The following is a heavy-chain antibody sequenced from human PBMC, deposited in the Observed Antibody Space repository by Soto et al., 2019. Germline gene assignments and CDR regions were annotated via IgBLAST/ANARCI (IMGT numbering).Heavy chain of an antibody. CDR3: ARDTIPGILYGGMDV. CDR2: IYYSGST. D-gene: IGHD2-8*01. CDR1: GGSISSGDYY. V-gene: IGHV4-30-4*01. Sequence: SETLSLTCTVSGGSISSGDYYWSWIRQPPGKGLEWIGYIYYSGSTYYNPSLKSRVTISVDTSKNQFSLKLSSVTAADTAVYYCARDTIPGILYGGMDVWGQGTTVTVSS. J-gene: IGHJ6*02.